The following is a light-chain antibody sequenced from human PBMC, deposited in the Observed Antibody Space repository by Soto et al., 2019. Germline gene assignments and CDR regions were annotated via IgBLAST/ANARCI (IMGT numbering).Light chain of an antibody. Sequence: EILLTQSPATLSLSPGERATLSCRASQSVSSYLAWYQQKPGQAPRLLIYDASNRATGIPARFSGSGSGTDFTLTISSLEPEDFAVYYCQQRSNWQGLTFGGGTKVDIK. CDR3: QQRSNWQGLT. CDR1: QSVSSY. J-gene: IGKJ4*01. CDR2: DAS. V-gene: IGKV3-11*01.